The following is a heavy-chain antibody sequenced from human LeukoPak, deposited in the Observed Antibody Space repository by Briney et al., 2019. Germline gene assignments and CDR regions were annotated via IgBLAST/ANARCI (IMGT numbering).Heavy chain of an antibody. J-gene: IGHJ5*02. CDR1: RYTFTSYD. CDR3: ARGKRYFDWLLPFWFDP. CDR2: MNPNSGNT. V-gene: IGHV1-8*01. D-gene: IGHD3-9*01. Sequence: ASVKVSCKASRYTFTSYDINWVRQAPGQGLEWMGWMNPNSGNTGYAQKFQGRVTMTRNTSISTAYMELSSLRSEDTAVYYCARGKRYFDWLLPFWFDPWGQGTLVTVSS.